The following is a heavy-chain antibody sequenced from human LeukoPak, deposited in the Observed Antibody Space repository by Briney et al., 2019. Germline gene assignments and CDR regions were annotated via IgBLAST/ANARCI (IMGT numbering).Heavy chain of an antibody. Sequence: SETLSLTCTVSGGSISSYYWSWIRQPPGKGLGWIGYIYYSGSTNYNPSLKSRVTISVDTSKNQFSLKLSSVTAADTAVYYCARCPRDYGDYPYDYWGQGTLVTVSS. CDR2: IYYSGST. V-gene: IGHV4-59*08. CDR1: GGSISSYY. D-gene: IGHD4-17*01. CDR3: ARCPRDYGDYPYDY. J-gene: IGHJ4*02.